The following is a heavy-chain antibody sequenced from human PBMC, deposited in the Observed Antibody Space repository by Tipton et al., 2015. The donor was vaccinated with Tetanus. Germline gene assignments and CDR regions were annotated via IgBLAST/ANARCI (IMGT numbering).Heavy chain of an antibody. Sequence: SLRLSCAASGFIFSSYGIHWVRQAPGKGLEWVAVSWYDGTDTYYADAVKGRFTISRDNSKYTLYLQMNSRRAEDTAVYYCAREADCSGGSCFSGDFDNWGQGTQVTVSS. D-gene: IGHD2-15*01. CDR2: SWYDGTDT. CDR3: AREADCSGGSCFSGDFDN. V-gene: IGHV3-33*01. CDR1: GFIFSSYG. J-gene: IGHJ4*02.